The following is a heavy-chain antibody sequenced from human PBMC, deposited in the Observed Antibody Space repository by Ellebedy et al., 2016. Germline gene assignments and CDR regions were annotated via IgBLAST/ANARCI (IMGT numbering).Heavy chain of an antibody. CDR3: TRDGSEWSRDY. D-gene: IGHD3-3*01. CDR1: GFTFSRYA. Sequence: GGSLRLXXAASGFTFSRYAMTWVRQAPGKGLEWVATIVSSGREAYYAEPLKGRFTISRVNAMSSVYLQLNSLNVDDTAVYYCTRDGSEWSRDYWGQGTLVTVSS. J-gene: IGHJ4*02. V-gene: IGHV3-21*06. CDR2: IVSSGREA.